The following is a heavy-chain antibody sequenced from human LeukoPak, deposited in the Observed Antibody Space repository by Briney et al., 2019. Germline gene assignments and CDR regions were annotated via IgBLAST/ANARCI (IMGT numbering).Heavy chain of an antibody. CDR3: AKDPVPGITMVRGVFDY. Sequence: GGSLRLSCAASGFTFSSYVMHWVRQAPGKGLEWVAFIRYDGSNKYYADSVKVRFTISRDNSKNTLYLQMNSLRAEDTAVYYCAKDPVPGITMVRGVFDYWGQGTLVTVSS. V-gene: IGHV3-30*02. D-gene: IGHD3-10*01. CDR2: IRYDGSNK. CDR1: GFTFSSYV. J-gene: IGHJ4*02.